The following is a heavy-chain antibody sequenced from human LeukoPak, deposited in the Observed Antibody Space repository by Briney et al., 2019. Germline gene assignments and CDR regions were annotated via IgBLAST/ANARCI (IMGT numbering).Heavy chain of an antibody. V-gene: IGHV3-21*01. Sequence: GGSLRLSCAASGFTFSSYSMNWVRQAPGKGLEWVSSISSSSSYIYYADSVKGRFTIPRDNAKNSLYLQMNSLRAEDTAVYYCARDIASEYSSSSPYFQHWGQGTLVTVSS. D-gene: IGHD6-6*01. CDR2: ISSSSSYI. CDR1: GFTFSSYS. CDR3: ARDIASEYSSSSPYFQH. J-gene: IGHJ1*01.